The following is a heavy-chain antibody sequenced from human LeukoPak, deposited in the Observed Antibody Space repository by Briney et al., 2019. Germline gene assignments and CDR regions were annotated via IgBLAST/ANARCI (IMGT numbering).Heavy chain of an antibody. V-gene: IGHV1-69*04. D-gene: IGHD5-18*01. Sequence: GSSVKVSCKASGGTFSSYAISWVRQAPGQGLEWVGRVIPTLGIANYAQSFQGRVTITADISTGTAYMQLSSLRSEDTAVYYCAREYGGGYSYGYYYWGQGTLVSVSS. J-gene: IGHJ4*02. CDR2: VIPTLGIA. CDR3: AREYGGGYSYGYYY. CDR1: GGTFSSYA.